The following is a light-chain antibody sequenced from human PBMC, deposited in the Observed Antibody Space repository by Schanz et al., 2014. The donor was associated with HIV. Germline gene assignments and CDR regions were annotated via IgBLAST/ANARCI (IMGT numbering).Light chain of an antibody. Sequence: QLVLTQPPSASGTPGQRVTISCSGSSSNIGTNYVYWYQQLPGTAPKLLIYRNNYRPSGVPDRFSGSKSGTSASLAISGLRSEDEADYYCAAWDDSLSGLYVFGTGTKVTVL. CDR2: RNN. V-gene: IGLV1-47*01. J-gene: IGLJ1*01. CDR1: SSNIGTNY. CDR3: AAWDDSLSGLYV.